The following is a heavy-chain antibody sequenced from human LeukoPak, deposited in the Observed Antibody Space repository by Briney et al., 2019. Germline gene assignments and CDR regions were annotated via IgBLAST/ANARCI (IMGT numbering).Heavy chain of an antibody. CDR2: IAYDGSYK. CDR1: GFTFSSYD. D-gene: IGHD4-23*01. Sequence: GGSLRLSCAASGFTFSSYDIHWVRQAPGKGLEWVAVIAYDGSYKYYADSVKGRFTISRDNSKNTLYLQMNSLRPEDTAVYYCARGGSYGGNKFAYYFDYWGQGTLVTVSS. V-gene: IGHV3-30*03. J-gene: IGHJ4*02. CDR3: ARGGSYGGNKFAYYFDY.